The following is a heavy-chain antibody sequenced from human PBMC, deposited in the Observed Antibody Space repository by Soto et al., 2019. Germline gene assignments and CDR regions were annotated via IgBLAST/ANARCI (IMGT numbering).Heavy chain of an antibody. CDR1: EVKCRDLA. CDR2: ISGSGGST. Sequence: GPLRVPKGAAEVKCRDLAVRRIIQAKGKGLEWVSAISGSGGSTYYADSVKGRFTISRDNSKNTLYLQMNSLRAEDTAVYYCAKGDYYDSSGYYETWGQGTPVTVSS. J-gene: IGHJ5*02. V-gene: IGHV3-23*01. D-gene: IGHD3-22*01. CDR3: AKGDYYDSSGYYET.